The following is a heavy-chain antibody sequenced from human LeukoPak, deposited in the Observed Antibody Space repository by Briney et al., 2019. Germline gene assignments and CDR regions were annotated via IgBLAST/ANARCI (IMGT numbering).Heavy chain of an antibody. CDR1: GFTFSSYG. CDR3: AKLSYYDSSGPIDY. J-gene: IGHJ4*02. Sequence: GGSLRLSCAASGFTFSSYGMHWVRQAPGKGLEWVAFIRYDGSNKYYADSVKGRFTISGDNSKNTLYLQMNSLRAEDTAVYYCAKLSYYDSSGPIDYWGQGTLVTVSS. V-gene: IGHV3-30*02. CDR2: IRYDGSNK. D-gene: IGHD3-22*01.